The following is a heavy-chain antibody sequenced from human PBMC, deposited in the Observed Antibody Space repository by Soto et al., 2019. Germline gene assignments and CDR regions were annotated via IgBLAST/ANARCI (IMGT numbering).Heavy chain of an antibody. D-gene: IGHD2-15*01. V-gene: IGHV3-21*01. CDR2: ISPSTSHL. Sequence: EVHLVESGGGLVKPGGSLRLSCAVSGFTFSSCTMNRVRQAPGKGLEWVSSISPSTSHLYYADSVKGRFTISRDNAKNSLFLQMNSLRAEDTAVYYCSGCSGGACHQNYGMDVWGQGTTVTVSS. J-gene: IGHJ6*02. CDR3: SGCSGGACHQNYGMDV. CDR1: GFTFSSCT.